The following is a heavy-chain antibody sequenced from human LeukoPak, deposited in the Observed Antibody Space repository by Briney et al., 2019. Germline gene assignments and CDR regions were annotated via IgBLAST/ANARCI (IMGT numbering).Heavy chain of an antibody. CDR2: IFHSGTT. V-gene: IGHV4-4*02. J-gene: IGHJ3*02. D-gene: IGHD6-19*01. Sequence: SGTLSLTCDVSGGSLSTVNWWNWVRQSPEKGLEWIGEIFHSGTTNYNPSLKSRVTISVDKSKNRFSLSLRSVTAADTAVYYCAREIVAGLGVSFDIWGQGTMVTVSS. CDR3: AREIVAGLGVSFDI. CDR1: GGSLSTVNW.